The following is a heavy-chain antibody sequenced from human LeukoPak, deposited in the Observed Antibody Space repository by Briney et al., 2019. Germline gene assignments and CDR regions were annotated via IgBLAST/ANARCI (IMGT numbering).Heavy chain of an antibody. Sequence: GGSLRLSCAASGFTFDDYAMHWVRQAPGKGLEWVSGISWNSGSIGYADSVKGRFTISRDNAKNSLYLQMNSLRAEDMALYYCAKDMYSSSSGYMDVWGKGTTVTVSS. CDR3: AKDMYSSSSGYMDV. D-gene: IGHD6-6*01. CDR2: ISWNSGSI. CDR1: GFTFDDYA. J-gene: IGHJ6*03. V-gene: IGHV3-9*03.